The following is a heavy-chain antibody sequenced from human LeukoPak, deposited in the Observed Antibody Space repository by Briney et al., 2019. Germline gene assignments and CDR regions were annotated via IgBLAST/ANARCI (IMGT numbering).Heavy chain of an antibody. Sequence: ASVKVSCKASGYTFTSYGISWVRQAPGQGLEWMGWISAYNGNTNYAQKLQGRVTMTTATSTSTAYMELRSLRSDDKAVYYCARQAYCSSTSCYYYYMDVWGKGTTVTVSS. D-gene: IGHD2-2*01. V-gene: IGHV1-18*01. CDR3: ARQAYCSSTSCYYYYMDV. CDR2: ISAYNGNT. J-gene: IGHJ6*03. CDR1: GYTFTSYG.